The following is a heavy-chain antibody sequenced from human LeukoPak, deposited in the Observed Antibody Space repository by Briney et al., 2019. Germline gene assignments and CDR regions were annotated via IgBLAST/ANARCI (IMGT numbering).Heavy chain of an antibody. Sequence: GGSLRLSCAVSGFTFNTYWMSWVRQAPGKGLEWVANIKQDGSETYYVDSVKGRFTISRDNAENSLYLQMNSLRAEDTAVYYCAKDLSNEWELPYWGQGTLVTVSS. CDR1: GFTFNTYW. CDR3: AKDLSNEWELPY. V-gene: IGHV3-7*03. J-gene: IGHJ4*02. CDR2: IKQDGSET. D-gene: IGHD1-26*01.